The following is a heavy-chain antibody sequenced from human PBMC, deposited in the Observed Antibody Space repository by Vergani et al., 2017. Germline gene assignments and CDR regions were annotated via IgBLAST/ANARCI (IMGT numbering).Heavy chain of an antibody. CDR1: GDSFRSNKW. V-gene: IGHV4-4*03. J-gene: IGHJ3*02. CDR3: ARDPKSYCSGGSCFSVWGAFDI. CDR2: ISHSGST. D-gene: IGHD2-15*01. Sequence: QVQLQESGPGLVKPPVTLSLTCAVSGDSFRSNKWWTWVRQSPGKTLEWIGEISHSGSTNYNPSLKGRVTLSLDTSKNQFSLRRSPVTAADTAVYYCARDPKSYCSGGSCFSVWGAFDIWGRGTTDTVAS.